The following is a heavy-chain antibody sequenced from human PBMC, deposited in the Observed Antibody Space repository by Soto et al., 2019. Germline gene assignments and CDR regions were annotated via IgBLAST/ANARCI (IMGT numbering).Heavy chain of an antibody. J-gene: IGHJ5*02. D-gene: IGHD3-10*02. CDR3: ARDIFGNNWSDP. Sequence: SETLSLTCTVSNGSLSSYYWSWIRQPPGKGLEWIGYIYYSGNTNYNPSLKSRIIISVDRSKNQLSLKLSSVTAADTAVYYCARDIFGNNWSDPWGQGTLVTVSS. CDR2: IYYSGNT. CDR1: NGSLSSYY. V-gene: IGHV4-59*01.